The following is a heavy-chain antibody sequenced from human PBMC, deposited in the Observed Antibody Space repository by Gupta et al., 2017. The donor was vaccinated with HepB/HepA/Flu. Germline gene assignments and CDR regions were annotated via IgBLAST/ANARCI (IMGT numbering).Heavy chain of an antibody. Sequence: EVQLMESGGGLVQPGGSLRLSCAASGFTFSSYEMNWVRQAPGKGLGWVSYISSSGSAIYYADSVKGRFTISRDNAKNSLYLQMKSLRAEDTAVYYCARGVWDSSGYFNYWGQGTLVTVSS. CDR2: ISSSGSAI. V-gene: IGHV3-48*03. CDR1: GFTFSSYE. D-gene: IGHD3-22*01. J-gene: IGHJ4*02. CDR3: ARGVWDSSGYFNY.